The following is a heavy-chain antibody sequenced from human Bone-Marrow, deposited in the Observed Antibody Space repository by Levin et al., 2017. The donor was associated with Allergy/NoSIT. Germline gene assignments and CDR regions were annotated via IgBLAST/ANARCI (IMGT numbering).Heavy chain of an antibody. CDR1: GYSFTGHS. CDR2: IDPNNGGT. D-gene: IGHD1-1*01. J-gene: IGHJ4*02. CDR3: ARRTKVYNWRDYYFDN. V-gene: IGHV1-2*02. Sequence: GASVKVSCKASGYSFTGHSIHWVRQAPGQGLEWMGWIDPNNGGTNYPQRFQGRVTMTRDTSISTAYMELNRLTSDDTAIYYCARRTKVYNWRDYYFDNWGQGTLVTVSS.